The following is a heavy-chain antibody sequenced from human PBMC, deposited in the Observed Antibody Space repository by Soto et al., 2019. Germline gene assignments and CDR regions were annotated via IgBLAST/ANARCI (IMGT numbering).Heavy chain of an antibody. J-gene: IGHJ6*02. CDR2: IYPGDSET. CDR3: ARHGEGYCSGGSCLYYGMDV. D-gene: IGHD2-15*01. Sequence: PGESLKISCAASGYSFTNHWIFWFRQMPGKGLKWVGIIYPGDSETRYSPSFQGQVSISADQSTSTAYLQWSSLKASDSAIYYCARHGEGYCSGGSCLYYGMDVWGQGTTVTVSS. V-gene: IGHV5-51*01. CDR1: GYSFTNHW.